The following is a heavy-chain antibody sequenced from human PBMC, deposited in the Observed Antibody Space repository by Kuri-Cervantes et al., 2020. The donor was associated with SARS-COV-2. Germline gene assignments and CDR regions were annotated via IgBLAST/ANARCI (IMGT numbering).Heavy chain of an antibody. CDR1: GFTFSAYA. CDR2: ISGSGGAT. D-gene: IGHD3-3*01. V-gene: IGHV3-23*01. J-gene: IGHJ4*02. Sequence: GESLKISCAASGFTFSAYAMSWVRQAPGKGLEWVSSISGSGGATRSADSVKGRFTISRDNSKNTLYLQMNSLRAEDTAVYYCARDESIFGVVIIDYWGQGALVTVSS. CDR3: ARDESIFGVVIIDY.